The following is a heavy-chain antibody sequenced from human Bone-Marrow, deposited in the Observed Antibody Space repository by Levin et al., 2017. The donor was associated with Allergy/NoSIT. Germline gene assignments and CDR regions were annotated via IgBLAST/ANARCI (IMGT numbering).Heavy chain of an antibody. Sequence: GGSLRLSCAASGFSFSTYAMNWVRQVPGKGLEWVSSISDSGDTTYYVDSVKGRFTVSRDNSKKTLYLQMNNLRAEDTAVYYCAKSRGGYYEVAFDVWGQGTMVTVSS. V-gene: IGHV3-23*01. CDR1: GFSFSTYA. CDR3: AKSRGGYYEVAFDV. D-gene: IGHD3-22*01. J-gene: IGHJ3*01. CDR2: ISDSGDTT.